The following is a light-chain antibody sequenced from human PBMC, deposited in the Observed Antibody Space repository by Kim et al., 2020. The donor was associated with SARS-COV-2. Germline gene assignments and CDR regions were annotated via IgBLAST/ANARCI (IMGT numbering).Light chain of an antibody. CDR2: GAS. CDR3: QQYYSWPPLT. V-gene: IGKV3-15*01. Sequence: SQGEGATLPCRASQSVSSSLAWYQQKPGQAPRRLIHGASTRATGIPARFSATGSGTEFTLTISSLQSEDCATYYCQQYYSWPPLTFGGGTKVDIK. J-gene: IGKJ4*01. CDR1: QSVSSS.